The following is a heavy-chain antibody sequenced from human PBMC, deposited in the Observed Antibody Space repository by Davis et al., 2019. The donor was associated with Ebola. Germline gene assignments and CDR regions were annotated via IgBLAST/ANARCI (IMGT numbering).Heavy chain of an antibody. CDR1: GYSFTSYW. CDR3: ARGGDGYNSDYYYGMDV. V-gene: IGHV5-51*01. D-gene: IGHD5-24*01. J-gene: IGHJ6*02. Sequence: HRGSLKISCKGSGYSFTSYWIGWVRQMPGKGLEWMGIIYPGDSDTRYSPSFQGQVTISADKSISTAYLQWSSLKASDTAMYYCARGGDGYNSDYYYGMDVWGQGTTVTVSS. CDR2: IYPGDSDT.